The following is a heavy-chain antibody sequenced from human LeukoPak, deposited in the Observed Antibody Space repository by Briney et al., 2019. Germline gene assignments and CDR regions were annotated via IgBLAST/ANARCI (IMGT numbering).Heavy chain of an antibody. CDR1: GGSISSYY. CDR2: IYYSGST. Sequence: SQTLSLTCTVSGGSISSYYWSWIRQPPGKGLEWIGYIYYSGSTNYNPSLKSRVTISVDTSKNPFSLKPSSVTAADTAVYYCAKIGIAAAGTEWFDPWGQGTLVTVSS. V-gene: IGHV4-59*08. D-gene: IGHD6-13*01. J-gene: IGHJ5*02. CDR3: AKIGIAAAGTEWFDP.